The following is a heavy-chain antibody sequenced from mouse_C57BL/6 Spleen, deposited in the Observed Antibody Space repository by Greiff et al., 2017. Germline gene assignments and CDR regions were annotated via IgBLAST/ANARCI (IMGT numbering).Heavy chain of an antibody. V-gene: IGHV1-82*01. J-gene: IGHJ3*01. CDR3: ASSNDYGWCIWYAY. Sequence: QVQLKESGPELVKPGASVKISCKASGYAFSSSWMNWVKQRPGKGLEWIGRIYPGDGDTNYNGKFKGKATLTADKSSSTAYMQLSSLTSEDSAVYFCASSNDYGWCIWYAYWGQGTLVTVSA. D-gene: IGHD2-4*01. CDR1: GYAFSSSW. CDR2: IYPGDGDT.